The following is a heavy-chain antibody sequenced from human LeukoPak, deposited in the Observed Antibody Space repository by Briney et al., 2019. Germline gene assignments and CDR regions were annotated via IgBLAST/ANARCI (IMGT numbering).Heavy chain of an antibody. Sequence: PSETLSLTRTVSGGSISSYYWSWIRQPPGKGLEWIGYIYYSGSTNYNPSLKSRVTISVDTSKNQFSLKLSSVTAADTAVYYCAREIWQQHLLAGFDPWGQGTLVTVSS. D-gene: IGHD6-13*01. V-gene: IGHV4-59*01. J-gene: IGHJ5*02. CDR1: GGSISSYY. CDR2: IYYSGST. CDR3: AREIWQQHLLAGFDP.